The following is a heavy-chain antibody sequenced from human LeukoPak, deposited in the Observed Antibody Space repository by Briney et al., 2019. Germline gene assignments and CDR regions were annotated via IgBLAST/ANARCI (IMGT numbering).Heavy chain of an antibody. CDR2: INTNTGNP. D-gene: IGHD4-17*01. J-gene: IGHJ4*02. Sequence: ASVKVSCKAPGCTFTSYAMNWVRQAPGQGLEWMGWINTNTGNPTYAQGFTGRFVFSLDTSVSTAYLQISSLKAEDTAVYYCARGVRPNTVIIDYWGQGTLVTVS. CDR1: GCTFTSYA. V-gene: IGHV7-4-1*02. CDR3: ARGVRPNTVIIDY.